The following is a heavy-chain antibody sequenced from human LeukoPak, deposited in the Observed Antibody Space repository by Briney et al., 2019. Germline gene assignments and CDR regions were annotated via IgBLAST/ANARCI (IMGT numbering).Heavy chain of an antibody. Sequence: PSETLSLTCAVSGGSISSGDYSWSWIRQPPGKGLEWIGYIYYSGSTNYNPSLKSRVTISVDTSKNQFSLKLSSVTAADTAVYYCARDRRGYYFDYWGQGTLVTVSS. CDR1: GGSISSGDYS. V-gene: IGHV4-61*08. CDR3: ARDRRGYYFDY. CDR2: IYYSGST. J-gene: IGHJ4*02.